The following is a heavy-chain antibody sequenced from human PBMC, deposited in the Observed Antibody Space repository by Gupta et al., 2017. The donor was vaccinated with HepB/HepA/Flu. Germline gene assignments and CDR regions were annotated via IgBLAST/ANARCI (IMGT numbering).Heavy chain of an antibody. V-gene: IGHV4-39*01. CDR3: ARGGSASRFDY. J-gene: IGHJ4*02. CDR1: GGSITTRGNY. D-gene: IGHD3-10*01. CDR2: VYFSGTT. Sequence: QLQLQESGPGPVKPSETLSLTCSVSGGSITTRGNYWGWIRQPPGKGLDWIGTVYFSGTTYYTPSLKSRLNISVDTSNNQFSLKLNSVTAADTAVYYCARGGSASRFDYWGQGALVTVSS.